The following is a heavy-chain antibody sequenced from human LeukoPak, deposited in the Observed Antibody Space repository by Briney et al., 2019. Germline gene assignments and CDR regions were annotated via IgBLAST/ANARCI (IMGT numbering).Heavy chain of an antibody. J-gene: IGHJ4*02. CDR3: AIFDTYYDILTGYYPLDY. CDR2: ISSSGSTI. V-gene: IGHV3-48*03. D-gene: IGHD3-9*01. CDR1: GFTFSSYE. Sequence: GGSLRLSCAASGFTFSSYEMNWVRQAPGKGLEWVSYISSSGSTIYYADSVKGRFTISRDNAKNSLYLQMNSLRAEDTAVYYRAIFDTYYDILTGYYPLDYWGQGTLVTVSS.